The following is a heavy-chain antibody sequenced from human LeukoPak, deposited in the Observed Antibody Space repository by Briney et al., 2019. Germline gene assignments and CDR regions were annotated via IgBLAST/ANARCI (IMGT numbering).Heavy chain of an antibody. J-gene: IGHJ4*02. CDR2: INHSGST. Sequence: PSETLSLTCAVYGGSFSGYYWSWIRQPPGKGLEWIGEINHSGSTNYNPSLKSRVTISVDTTKNQFSLKLSSVTAADTAVYYCARGRGMVRGVIYFDYWGQGTLVTVSS. CDR3: ARGRGMVRGVIYFDY. V-gene: IGHV4-34*01. D-gene: IGHD3-10*01. CDR1: GGSFSGYY.